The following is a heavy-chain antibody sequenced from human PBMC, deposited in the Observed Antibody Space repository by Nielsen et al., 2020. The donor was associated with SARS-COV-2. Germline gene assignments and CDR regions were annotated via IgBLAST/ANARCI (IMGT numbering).Heavy chain of an antibody. CDR2: IYYSGST. J-gene: IGHJ4*02. CDR1: GGSISSYY. CDR3: ARHRGYSSGWLDY. V-gene: IGHV4-59*08. Sequence: SETLSLTFTVSGGSISSYYWSWIRQPPGKGLEWIGYIYYSGSTNYNPSLKSRVTISVDTSKNQFSLKLSSVTAADTAVYYCARHRGYSSGWLDYWGQGTLVTVSS. D-gene: IGHD6-19*01.